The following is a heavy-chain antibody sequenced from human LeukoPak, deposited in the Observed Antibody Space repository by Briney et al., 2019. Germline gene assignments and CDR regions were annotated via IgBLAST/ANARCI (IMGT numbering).Heavy chain of an antibody. D-gene: IGHD3-10*01. CDR2: ISAYNGNT. CDR3: ARDQMVRGAPSLFDY. J-gene: IGHJ4*02. V-gene: IGHV1-18*04. Sequence: GASVKVSCKASGYTFTSYFMHWVRQAPGQGLEWMGWISAYNGNTNYAQKLQGRVTMTTDTSTSTAYMELRSLRSDDTAVYYCARDQMVRGAPSLFDYWGQGTLVTVSS. CDR1: GYTFTSYF.